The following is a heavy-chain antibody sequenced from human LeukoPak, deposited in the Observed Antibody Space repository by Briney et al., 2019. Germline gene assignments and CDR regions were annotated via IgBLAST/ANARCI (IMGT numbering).Heavy chain of an antibody. CDR1: GFTFSSYW. Sequence: GGSLRLSCAASGFTFSSYWMSWVRQAPGKGLVWVSRINSDGSSTSYADSVKGRFTISRDNAKNTLYLQMNSLRAEDTAVYYCARGASYGSGSYPHIDYWGQGTLVTVSS. D-gene: IGHD3-10*01. J-gene: IGHJ4*02. CDR3: ARGASYGSGSYPHIDY. CDR2: INSDGSST. V-gene: IGHV3-74*01.